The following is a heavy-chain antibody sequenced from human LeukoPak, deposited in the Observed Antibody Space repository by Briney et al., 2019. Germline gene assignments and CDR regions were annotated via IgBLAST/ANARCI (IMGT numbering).Heavy chain of an antibody. CDR2: IYSGGST. CDR1: GFTVSSNY. D-gene: IGHD1-26*01. V-gene: IGHV3-53*01. CDR3: ASHSGSYRDYYFDY. Sequence: GGSLRLSCAASGFTVSSNYMSWVRQAPGKGLEWVSVIYSGGSTYYADSVKGRFTISRDNSKNTLYLQMNSLRAEDTAVYYCASHSGSYRDYYFDYWGQGTLVTVSS. J-gene: IGHJ4*02.